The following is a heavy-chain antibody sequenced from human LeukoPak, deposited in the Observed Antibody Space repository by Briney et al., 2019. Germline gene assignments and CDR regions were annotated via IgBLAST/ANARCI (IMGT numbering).Heavy chain of an antibody. CDR2: IYPGDSDT. J-gene: IGHJ4*02. CDR3: ARGPPRGYGSGSYYGYNY. Sequence: GESLKISCKGSGYSFTSYWIGWVRQMPGKGLEWMGIIYPGDSDTRYSPSFQGQVTISADKSISTAYLQWSSLKASDTAMYYCARGPPRGYGSGSYYGYNYWGQGTLVTVSS. V-gene: IGHV5-51*01. D-gene: IGHD3-10*01. CDR1: GYSFTSYW.